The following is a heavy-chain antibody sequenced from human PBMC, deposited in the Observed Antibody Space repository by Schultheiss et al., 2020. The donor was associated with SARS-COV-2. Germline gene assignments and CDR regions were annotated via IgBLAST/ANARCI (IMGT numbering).Heavy chain of an antibody. D-gene: IGHD2-21*02. V-gene: IGHV4-59*08. CDR2: IYYSGST. CDR1: GGSISSYY. CDR3: ARRGLDPPAYCGGDCYRD. J-gene: IGHJ4*02. Sequence: SETLSLTCTVSGGSISSYYWSWIRQPPGKGLEWIGYIYYSGSTNYNPSLKSRVTISVDTSKNQFSLKLSSVTAADTAVYYCARRGLDPPAYCGGDCYRDWGQGTLVTVSS.